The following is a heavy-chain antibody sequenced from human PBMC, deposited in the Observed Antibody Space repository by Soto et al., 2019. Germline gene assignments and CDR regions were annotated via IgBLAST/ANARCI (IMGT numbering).Heavy chain of an antibody. D-gene: IGHD5-12*01. CDR3: AICGYDDDAFDI. CDR2: FDPEDGET. V-gene: IGHV1-24*01. CDR1: GYTLTELS. Sequence: ASVIVSCKXSGYTLTELSMHWVRQAPGKGLEWMGGFDPEDGETIYAQKFQGRVTMTEDTSTDTAYMELSSLRSEYTAVYYCAICGYDDDAFDIWGQGTMVTVSS. J-gene: IGHJ3*02.